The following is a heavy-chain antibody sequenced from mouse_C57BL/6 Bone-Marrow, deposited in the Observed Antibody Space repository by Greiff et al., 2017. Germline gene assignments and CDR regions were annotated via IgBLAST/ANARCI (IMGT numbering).Heavy chain of an antibody. CDR2: INPNNGGT. J-gene: IGHJ1*03. V-gene: IGHV1-18*01. Sequence: EVQGVESGPELVKPGASVKIPCKASGYTFTDYNMDWVKQSHGKSLEWIGDINPNNGGTIYNQKFKGKATLTVDKSSSTAYMELRSLTSEDTAVYYCARVGWRLLRSTWYFDVWGTGTTVTVSS. CDR1: GYTFTDYN. D-gene: IGHD1-1*01. CDR3: ARVGWRLLRSTWYFDV.